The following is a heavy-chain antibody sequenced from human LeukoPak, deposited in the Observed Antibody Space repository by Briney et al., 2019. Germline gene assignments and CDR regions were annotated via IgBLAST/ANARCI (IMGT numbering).Heavy chain of an antibody. Sequence: GGSLRLSCAASGFTFSSYDMSWVRQAPGKGLEWVSTFSSGGSSTYYADSVKGRFTISRHNSKNTLYLQMNSLRAEDTAVYYCAKGHWGDWYFDLWGRGTLVTVSS. D-gene: IGHD7-27*01. J-gene: IGHJ2*01. V-gene: IGHV3-23*01. CDR2: FSSGGSST. CDR1: GFTFSSYD. CDR3: AKGHWGDWYFDL.